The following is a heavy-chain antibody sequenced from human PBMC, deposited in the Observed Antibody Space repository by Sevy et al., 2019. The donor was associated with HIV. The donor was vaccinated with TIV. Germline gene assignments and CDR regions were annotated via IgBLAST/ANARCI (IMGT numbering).Heavy chain of an antibody. V-gene: IGHV3-7*01. J-gene: IGHJ6*02. CDR2: IKQDGSEK. CDR3: ARSYFGSGTSYGMDD. D-gene: IGHD3-10*01. Sequence: GGSLRLSCAASGFTFSSYWMSWVRQAPGKGLEWVANIKQDGSEKYYVDSVKGRFTISRDNAKSSLYLQWNSLRAEDTAIYYCARSYFGSGTSYGMDDWGQRTTVTVSS. CDR1: GFTFSSYW.